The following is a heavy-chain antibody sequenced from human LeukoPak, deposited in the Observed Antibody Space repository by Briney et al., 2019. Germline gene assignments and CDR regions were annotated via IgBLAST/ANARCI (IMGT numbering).Heavy chain of an antibody. J-gene: IGHJ3*02. Sequence: SETLSLTCTVSGYSISSGYYWSWIRQPPGKGLGWIGYIYYSGSTNYNPSLKSRVTISVDTSKNQFSLKLSSVTAADTAVYYCAREGDGGAFDIWGQGTMVTVSS. CDR1: GYSISSGYY. D-gene: IGHD5-24*01. CDR2: IYYSGST. V-gene: IGHV4-61*01. CDR3: AREGDGGAFDI.